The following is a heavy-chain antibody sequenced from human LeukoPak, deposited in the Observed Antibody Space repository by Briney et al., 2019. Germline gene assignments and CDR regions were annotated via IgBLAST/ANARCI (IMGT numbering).Heavy chain of an antibody. CDR1: GYTFTGYY. V-gene: IGHV1-2*04. CDR2: INPNSGGT. D-gene: IGHD2-21*02. CDR3: ARTPTGGDIDY. Sequence: ASVKVSCKASGYTFTGYYMHWVRQAPGQGLEWMGWINPNSGGTNYAQKFQGWVTMTRDTSISTAYLELSSLRSDDTAVYYCARTPTGGDIDYWGQGTLVTVSS. J-gene: IGHJ4*02.